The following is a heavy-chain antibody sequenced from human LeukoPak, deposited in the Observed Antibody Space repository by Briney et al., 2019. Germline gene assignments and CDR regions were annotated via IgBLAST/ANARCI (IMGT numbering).Heavy chain of an antibody. V-gene: IGHV4-59*01. J-gene: IGHJ4*02. D-gene: IGHD6-19*01. CDR1: GDSISNYY. Sequence: SETLSPTCAVSGDSISNYYWSWIRQSPGKELEWIGYMYNRGSTIYNPSLKSRVTISTDTSKNQFSLRLTSVTAADTAVYYCARAEKAVTGTLDYWGQGTLITVS. CDR3: ARAEKAVTGTLDY. CDR2: MYNRGST.